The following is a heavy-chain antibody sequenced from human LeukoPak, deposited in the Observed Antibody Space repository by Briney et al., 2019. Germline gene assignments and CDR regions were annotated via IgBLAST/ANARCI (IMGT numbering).Heavy chain of an antibody. CDR2: ISGSGGST. CDR3: AKNPTYYDFWSGYNVPWFDP. CDR1: GFTFSNYA. D-gene: IGHD3-3*01. V-gene: IGHV3-23*01. Sequence: AGGSLRLSCAASGFTFSNYAMSWVRQAPGKGLEWVSTISGSGGSTYYADSVKGRFTISRDNSKNTLYLQMNSLRAEDTAVYYCAKNPTYYDFWSGYNVPWFDPWGQGTLVTVSS. J-gene: IGHJ5*02.